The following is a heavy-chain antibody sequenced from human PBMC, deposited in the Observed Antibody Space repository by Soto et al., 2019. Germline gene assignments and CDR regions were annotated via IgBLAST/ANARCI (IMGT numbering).Heavy chain of an antibody. Sequence: QLQLQESGPGLVKPSETLSLTCTVSGGSISSSSYYWGWIRQPPGKGLEWIGSIYYSGSTYYNPSLKSRVTISVDTAKTRFSLKLSSVTAADTAVYYCASPSAIVATRVDCWGQGTLVTVSS. CDR1: GGSISSSSYY. V-gene: IGHV4-39*01. CDR3: ASPSAIVATRVDC. J-gene: IGHJ4*02. CDR2: IYYSGST. D-gene: IGHD5-12*01.